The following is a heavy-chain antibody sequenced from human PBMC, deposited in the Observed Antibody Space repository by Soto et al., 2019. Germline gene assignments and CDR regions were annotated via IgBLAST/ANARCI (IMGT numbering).Heavy chain of an antibody. Sequence: PSETLSLTCTVSGGSFSGYYWSWIRQPPGKGLEWIGEINHSGSTNYNPSLKSRVTISVDTSKNQFSLKLSSVTAADTAVYYCARGRITMVRGVMDPWGQGTLVTVSS. CDR1: GGSFSGYY. V-gene: IGHV4-34*01. J-gene: IGHJ5*02. CDR2: INHSGST. CDR3: ARGRITMVRGVMDP. D-gene: IGHD3-10*01.